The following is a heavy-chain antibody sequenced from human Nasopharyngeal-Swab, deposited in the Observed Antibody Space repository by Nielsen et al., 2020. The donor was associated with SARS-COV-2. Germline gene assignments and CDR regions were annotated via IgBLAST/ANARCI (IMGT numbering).Heavy chain of an antibody. V-gene: IGHV3-49*02. J-gene: IGHJ6*02. Sequence: WIRQPPGKGLEWVGFIRSKAYGGTTEYAASVKGRFTISRDDSKSIAYLQMNSLKTEDTAVYYCTSTLPSTSHWYGMDVWGQGTTVTVSS. D-gene: IGHD2-2*01. CDR3: TSTLPSTSHWYGMDV. CDR2: IRSKAYGGTT.